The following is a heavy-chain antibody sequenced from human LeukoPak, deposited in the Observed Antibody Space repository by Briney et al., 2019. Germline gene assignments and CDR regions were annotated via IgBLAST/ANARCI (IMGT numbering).Heavy chain of an antibody. CDR3: ARGRQEEQLVLGY. CDR1: GFTFSSYA. CDR2: ISYDGSNK. V-gene: IGHV3-30-3*01. J-gene: IGHJ4*02. D-gene: IGHD6-13*01. Sequence: GGSLRLSCAASGFTFSSYAMHWVRQAPGKGLEWVAVISYDGSNKYYADSVKGRFTISRDNSKNTLYLQMNSLRAEDTAVYYCARGRQEEQLVLGYWGQGTLVTVSS.